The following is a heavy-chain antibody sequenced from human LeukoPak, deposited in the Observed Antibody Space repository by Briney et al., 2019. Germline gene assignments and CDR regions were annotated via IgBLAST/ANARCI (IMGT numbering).Heavy chain of an antibody. D-gene: IGHD6-19*01. CDR3: ARVGASGWFAY. V-gene: IGHV3-64*01. J-gene: IGHJ5*01. CDR2: ISYDGTGT. CDR1: GFTFSSYA. Sequence: GGSLRLSCAASGFTFSSYAIHWVRRAPGKGLEYVSGISYDGTGTYYANSVKGRFTISRDNSRNTLYLQMGSLRAEDMAVYYCARVGASGWFAYWGQGALVPVSS.